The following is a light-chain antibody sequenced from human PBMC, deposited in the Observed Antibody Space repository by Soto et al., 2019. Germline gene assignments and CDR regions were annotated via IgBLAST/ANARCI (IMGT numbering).Light chain of an antibody. Sequence: EIVLTQSPGTLSLSPGERATLSCRASQSVSSGYLAWYQQKPGQAPNLLIYGASSRATGIPDRFGGSGSGTDFTLTISRLEPEDFAVYYCQQYDSSPLMFGQGTKVDIK. CDR3: QQYDSSPLM. CDR2: GAS. CDR1: QSVSSGY. J-gene: IGKJ1*01. V-gene: IGKV3-20*01.